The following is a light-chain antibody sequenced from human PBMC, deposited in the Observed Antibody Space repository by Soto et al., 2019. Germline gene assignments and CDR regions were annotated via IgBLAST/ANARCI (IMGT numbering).Light chain of an antibody. CDR1: QSVSSRY. CDR3: QQYVKSPWT. J-gene: IGKJ1*01. Sequence: VLTQSPGTLSLSPGERATLSCRASQSVSSRYLAWYQQKPGQAPRLLFYAAFRATGTPDRFSGSGSGTDFTLTIDRLEPEDVAVYYCQQYVKSPWTFGQGTKVDSK. CDR2: AA. V-gene: IGKV3-20*01.